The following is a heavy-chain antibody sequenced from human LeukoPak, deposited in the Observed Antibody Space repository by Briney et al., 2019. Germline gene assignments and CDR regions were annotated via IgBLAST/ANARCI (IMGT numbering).Heavy chain of an antibody. J-gene: IGHJ4*02. V-gene: IGHV3-23*01. D-gene: IGHD3-22*01. CDR3: AKHDRSGYYYFDY. CDR2: ISDSGGST. Sequence: GGSLRLSCAASGFTFSSYVMSWVRQAPGKGLEWVSAISDSGGSTYYADSMKGRFTISRDNSKNTLYLQMNSLRAEDTAVYYCAKHDRSGYYYFDYWGQGALVTVSS. CDR1: GFTFSSYV.